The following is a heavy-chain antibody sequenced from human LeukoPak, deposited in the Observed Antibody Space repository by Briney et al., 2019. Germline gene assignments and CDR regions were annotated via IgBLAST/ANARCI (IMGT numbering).Heavy chain of an antibody. J-gene: IGHJ4*02. V-gene: IGHV4-59*01. Sequence: SETLSLTCTVSGGSFSSYYWSWTRQPPRKGLEWIGYIYYSGSTNYHPSLKGRVTISVDTSKDQFSLKLSSVTAADTAVYYCARDYPPYYFDYWGQGTLVTVSS. CDR1: GGSFSSYY. CDR3: ARDYPPYYFDY. CDR2: IYYSGST.